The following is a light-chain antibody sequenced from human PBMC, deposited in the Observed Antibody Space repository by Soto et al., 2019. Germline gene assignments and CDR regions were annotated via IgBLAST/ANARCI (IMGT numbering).Light chain of an antibody. J-gene: IGLJ3*02. Sequence: QSVLTQPPSASGTPGQRVTISCSGSSSNIESNYVYCYQQLPGSAPKLLIYRNDQRPSGVPDRFSGSKSGTSASLAISGLRSESAADYYCAAWDDSLSALVFGGGTKLTVL. V-gene: IGLV1-47*01. CDR3: AAWDDSLSALV. CDR1: SSNIESNY. CDR2: RND.